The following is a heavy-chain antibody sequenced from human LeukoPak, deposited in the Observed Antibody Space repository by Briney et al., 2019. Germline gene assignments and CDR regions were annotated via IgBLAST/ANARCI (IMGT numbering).Heavy chain of an antibody. CDR2: ISGGST. CDR1: GFTVSSNE. Sequence: SGGSLRLSCAASGFTVSSNEMSWVRQAPGKGLEWVSSISGGSTYYADSRKGRFTISRDNSKNTLHLQMNSLRAEDTAVYYCARDGGQQLEKFDYWGQGTLVTVSS. D-gene: IGHD6-13*01. V-gene: IGHV3-38-3*01. J-gene: IGHJ4*02. CDR3: ARDGGQQLEKFDY.